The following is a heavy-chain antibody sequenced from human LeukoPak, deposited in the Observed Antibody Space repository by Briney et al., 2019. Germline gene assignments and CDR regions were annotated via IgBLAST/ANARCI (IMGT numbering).Heavy chain of an antibody. CDR1: GGSISSYY. CDR2: IFYSGST. V-gene: IGHV4-59*01. CDR3: WRAHSSSYYFDY. J-gene: IGHJ4*02. Sequence: ASETLSLTCTVSGGSISSYYWSWVRQPPGKGLEWIGYIFYSGSTNYNPSLKSRVTISVDTSKNQFSLKLRAVYAAAPSVYYCWRAHSSSYYFDYWGKGTLVTVS. D-gene: IGHD6-6*01.